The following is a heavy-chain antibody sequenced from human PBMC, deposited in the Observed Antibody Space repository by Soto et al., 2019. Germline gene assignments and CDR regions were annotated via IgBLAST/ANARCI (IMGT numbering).Heavy chain of an antibody. J-gene: IGHJ5*02. Sequence: GGSLKLSCAASGFTFSDYYMSWIRQAPGKGLEWVSYISSSGSTIYYADSVKDRFTIYRDNAKNSLYLQMNRQRAENTNENYCARRTTKAVTILLSYNWFDPWGQGT. CDR2: ISSSGSTI. CDR3: ARRTTKAVTILLSYNWFDP. CDR1: GFTFSDYY. D-gene: IGHD4-17*01. V-gene: IGHV3-11*01.